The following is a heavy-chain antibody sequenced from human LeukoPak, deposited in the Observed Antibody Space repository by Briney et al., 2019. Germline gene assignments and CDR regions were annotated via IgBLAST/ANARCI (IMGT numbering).Heavy chain of an antibody. V-gene: IGHV1-18*01. CDR1: GHTFTSYG. D-gene: IGHD6-19*01. CDR2: ISAYNGNT. CDR3: AIAVAGTGFDY. J-gene: IGHJ4*02. Sequence: ASVQVSCQASGHTFTSYGISWVRQAPGQGLEWMGWISAYNGNTNYAQKLQGRVTMTTDTSTSTAYMELRSLRSDDTAVYYCAIAVAGTGFDYWGQGTLVTVSS.